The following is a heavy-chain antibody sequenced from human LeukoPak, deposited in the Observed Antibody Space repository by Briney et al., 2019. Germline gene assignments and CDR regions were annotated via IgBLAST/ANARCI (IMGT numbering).Heavy chain of an antibody. J-gene: IGHJ5*02. CDR3: VRLSWELGDGGVT. V-gene: IGHV3-74*01. CDR2: INSDGSST. Sequence: GGSLRLSCAASGFTFSSYWMHWVRQAPGKGLVWISRINSDGSSTSYADSVKGRFTISRDNVKNTLYLQMNSLRAEDTAVYYCVRLSWELGDGGVTWGQGTLVTVSS. CDR1: GFTFSSYW. D-gene: IGHD1-26*01.